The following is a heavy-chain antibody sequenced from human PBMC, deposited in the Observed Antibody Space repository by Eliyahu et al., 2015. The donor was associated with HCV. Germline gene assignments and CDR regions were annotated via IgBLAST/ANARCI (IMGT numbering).Heavy chain of an antibody. CDR2: INPNSGDT. CDR3: ATERDASSHHDGFDH. D-gene: IGHD5-24*01. CDR1: GYTFSAYY. Sequence: QVQLVQSGAEVQKPGASVKVSCKASGYTFSAYYIHWVRQAPGQGLEWMGWINPNSGDTKYAQRFQGWVTMTRDTSISTAYMELSRLRSDDTAVYYCATERDASSHHDGFDHWGQGTLVTVSS. J-gene: IGHJ4*02. V-gene: IGHV1-2*04.